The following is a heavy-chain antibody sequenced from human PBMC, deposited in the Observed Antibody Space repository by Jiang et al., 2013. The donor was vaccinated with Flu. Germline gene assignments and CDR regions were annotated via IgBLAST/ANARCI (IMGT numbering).Heavy chain of an antibody. V-gene: IGHV3-30*18. J-gene: IGHJ6*02. D-gene: IGHD3-9*01. CDR3: AKDRIRYFDKGGMDV. Sequence: VQLLESGGGVVQPGRSLRLSCAASGFTFSSYGMHWVRQAPGKGLEWVAVISYDGSNKYYADSVKGRFTISRDNSKNTLYLQMNSLRAEDTAVYYCAKDRIRYFDKGGMDVWGQGTTVTVSS. CDR2: ISYDGSNK. CDR1: GFTFSSYG.